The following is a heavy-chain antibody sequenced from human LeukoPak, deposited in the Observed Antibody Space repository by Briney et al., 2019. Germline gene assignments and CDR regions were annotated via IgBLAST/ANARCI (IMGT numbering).Heavy chain of an antibody. J-gene: IGHJ6*03. CDR3: ARDAPLGYCSSTSCYTGGDYYYYYMDV. V-gene: IGHV3-21*01. Sequence: PGGSLRLSCAASGFTFSSYSMNWVRQAPGKGLEWVSSISSSSSYIYYADSVKGRFTISRDNAKNSLYLQTNSLRAEDTAVNYCARDAPLGYCSSTSCYTGGDYYYYYMDVWGKGTTVTVSS. CDR2: ISSSSSYI. D-gene: IGHD2-2*02. CDR1: GFTFSSYS.